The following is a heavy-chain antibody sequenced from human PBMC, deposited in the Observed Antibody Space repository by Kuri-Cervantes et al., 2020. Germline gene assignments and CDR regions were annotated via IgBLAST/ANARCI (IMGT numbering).Heavy chain of an antibody. CDR3: ARDVYGDYEYFQH. CDR2: IKQDGSEK. Sequence: GESLKISCAASGFTFSSYWMSWFRQAPGKGLEWVANIKQDGSEKYYVDSVKGRFTISRDNAKNSLYLQMNSLRAEDTAVYYCARDVYGDYEYFQHWGQGTLVTVSS. J-gene: IGHJ1*01. D-gene: IGHD4-17*01. CDR1: GFTFSSYW. V-gene: IGHV3-7*01.